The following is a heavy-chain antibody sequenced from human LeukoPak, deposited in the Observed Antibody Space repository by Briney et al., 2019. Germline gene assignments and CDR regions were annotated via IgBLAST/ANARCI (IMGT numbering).Heavy chain of an antibody. J-gene: IGHJ4*02. CDR3: ARGILHIGGYYYPIQTYDFDY. CDR2: ISAYNGHT. Sequence: GASVKVSRKASGYTFTSYGIIWVRQAPGQGLEWMGWISAYNGHTNYAQKFQGRITMTTDTSTNTAYMELRSLRSDDTAVYYCARGILHIGGYYYPIQTYDFDYWGQGTLVTVSS. D-gene: IGHD3-22*01. CDR1: GYTFTSYG. V-gene: IGHV1-18*01.